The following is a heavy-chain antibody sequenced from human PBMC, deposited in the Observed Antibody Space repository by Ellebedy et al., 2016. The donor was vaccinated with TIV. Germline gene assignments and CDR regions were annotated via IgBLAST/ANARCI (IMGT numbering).Heavy chain of an antibody. CDR1: GYTFTTYG. J-gene: IGHJ5*02. Sequence: ASVKVSCXASGYTFTTYGISWVRQAPGQGLEWMGWINTYNGDTHYAQKLQGRVTMTTDTSTSTAYMELRSLRSDDTAVYYCARGSLVITYNWFDPWGQGTLVTVSS. V-gene: IGHV1-18*04. CDR3: ARGSLVITYNWFDP. CDR2: INTYNGDT. D-gene: IGHD3-22*01.